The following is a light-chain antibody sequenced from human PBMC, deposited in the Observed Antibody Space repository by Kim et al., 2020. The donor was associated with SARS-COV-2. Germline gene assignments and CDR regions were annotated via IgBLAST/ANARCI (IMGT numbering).Light chain of an antibody. CDR2: EVT. Sequence: SDNISYTGTSRDVGGYNYVSWYQQHPGKAPKLMIYEVTERPSGVPNRFSGSKSGNTASLTVSGLQAEDEADYYCSSYAGTNNPYVFGTGTKVTVL. V-gene: IGLV2-8*01. J-gene: IGLJ1*01. CDR3: SSYAGTNNPYV. CDR1: SRDVGGYNY.